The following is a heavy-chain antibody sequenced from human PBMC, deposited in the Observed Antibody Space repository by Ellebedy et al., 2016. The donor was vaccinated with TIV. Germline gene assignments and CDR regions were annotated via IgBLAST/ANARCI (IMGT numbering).Heavy chain of an antibody. J-gene: IGHJ4*02. D-gene: IGHD1-26*01. Sequence: GESLKISCVASGFTFGSYWMSWVRQAPGKGLEWVSGISSSGDSTYYADSVKGRFTISRDNAKNSLYLQVNRLRAEDTAVYYCARWVGHFDFWGQGAQVTVSS. CDR3: ARWVGHFDF. CDR2: ISSSGDST. V-gene: IGHV3-21*04. CDR1: GFTFGSYW.